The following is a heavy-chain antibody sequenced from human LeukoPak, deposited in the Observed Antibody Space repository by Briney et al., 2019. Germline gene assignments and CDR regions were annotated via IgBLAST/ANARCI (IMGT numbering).Heavy chain of an antibody. CDR1: GFTFSSYA. D-gene: IGHD3-22*01. CDR3: AKGDSSGYYSLIDY. CDR2: IRGSGGST. V-gene: IGHV3-23*01. Sequence: GGSLRLSCAASGFTFSSYAMSWVRQAPGKGLEWVSVIRGSGGSTYYADSVKGRFTISRDNSENTLYLQMNSLRAEDTAVYYCAKGDSSGYYSLIDYWGQGTLVTVSS. J-gene: IGHJ4*02.